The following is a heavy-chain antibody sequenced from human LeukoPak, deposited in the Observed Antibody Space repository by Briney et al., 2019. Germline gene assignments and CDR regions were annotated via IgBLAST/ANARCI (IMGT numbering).Heavy chain of an antibody. CDR1: GGSFSGYY. D-gene: IGHD2-8*01. Sequence: SETLSLTCAVYGGSFSGYYWSWIRQPPGKGLEWIGEINHSGSTNYNPSLKSRVTISVDTSKNQFSLKVNSLTAADTAVYYCATNGYYCMDVWGKGTTVTVSS. CDR3: ATNGYYCMDV. J-gene: IGHJ6*03. CDR2: INHSGST. V-gene: IGHV4-34*01.